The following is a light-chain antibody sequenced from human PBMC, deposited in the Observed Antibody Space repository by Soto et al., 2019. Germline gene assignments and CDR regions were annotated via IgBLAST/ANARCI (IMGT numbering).Light chain of an antibody. Sequence: DLQMTQSPSSLSASVGDRVTITCRASQNIDSYLSWYQQKPGMAPKLLIFATSSLQIGVPSRFSGGRSGTDFTLTISNLQPEDFATYYCQQSYNTLWTFGQGTKVEIK. CDR3: QQSYNTLWT. CDR2: ATS. CDR1: QNIDSY. J-gene: IGKJ1*01. V-gene: IGKV1-39*01.